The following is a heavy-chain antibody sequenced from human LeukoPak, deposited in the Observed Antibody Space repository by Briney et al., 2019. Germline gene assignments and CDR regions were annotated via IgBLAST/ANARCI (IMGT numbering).Heavy chain of an antibody. CDR1: GFSSYG. J-gene: IGHJ4*02. D-gene: IGHD3-10*01. V-gene: IGHV3-30*02. CDR2: IRYDGSNK. Sequence: GGSLRLSCAASGFSSYGMHWVRQAPGKGLEWVAFIRYDGSNKYYADSVKGRFTISRDNSRNTLYLQMNSLRAEDTAVYYCTKGDNYYGSGSYPDYWGQGTLVTVSS. CDR3: TKGDNYYGSGSYPDY.